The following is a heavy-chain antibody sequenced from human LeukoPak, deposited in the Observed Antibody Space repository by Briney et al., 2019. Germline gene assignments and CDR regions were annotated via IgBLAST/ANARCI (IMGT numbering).Heavy chain of an antibody. Sequence: ASVKVSCKASGYTFTSYGISWVRQAPGQGLEWMGWISAYNGNANYAQKLQGRVTMTTDTSTSTAYMELRSLRSDDTAVYYCARAPSLGDNPDWFDPWGQGTLVTVSS. CDR1: GYTFTSYG. CDR2: ISAYNGNA. CDR3: ARAPSLGDNPDWFDP. V-gene: IGHV1-18*01. D-gene: IGHD1-14*01. J-gene: IGHJ5*02.